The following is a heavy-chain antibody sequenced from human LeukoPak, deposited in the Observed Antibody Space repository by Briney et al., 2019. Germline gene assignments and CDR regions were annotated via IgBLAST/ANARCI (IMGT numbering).Heavy chain of an antibody. CDR1: GGTFSSYA. D-gene: IGHD6-13*01. V-gene: IGHV1-69*05. Sequence: SVKVSCKASGGTFSSYAISWVRQAPGQGLEWMGRIIPIFGTANFAQKFQGRVTITTDESTSTAYMELSSLRSEDTAVYYCARGEGYSSRFSYLHYWGQGTLVTVSS. CDR2: IIPIFGTA. J-gene: IGHJ4*02. CDR3: ARGEGYSSRFSYLHY.